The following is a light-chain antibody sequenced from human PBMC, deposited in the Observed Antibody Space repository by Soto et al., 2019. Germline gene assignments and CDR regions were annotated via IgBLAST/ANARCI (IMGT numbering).Light chain of an antibody. CDR3: QHYGESLSST. J-gene: IGKJ5*01. V-gene: IGKV3-20*01. CDR2: RKX. Sequence: IVLTQCPGTLSLSPGQGSTLSCRASQRLSSIYLALYPQNPGQATRILXXRKXSRATGIPERFIGSESEKDFTLTISRLEPDDSAVYYCQHYGESLSSTFGQGTRLEI. CDR1: QRLSSIY.